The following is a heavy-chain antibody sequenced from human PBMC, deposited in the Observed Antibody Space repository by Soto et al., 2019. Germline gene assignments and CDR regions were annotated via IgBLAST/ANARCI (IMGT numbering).Heavy chain of an antibody. D-gene: IGHD3-9*01. J-gene: IGHJ2*01. Sequence: QVQLQQWGAGPLRPLETLSLTCGVSGGSFSGYYWAWIRQSPGKGLEWIGEINDRGSINYNRSLKSRVSISVDTSKNHYSLNLRSVTAARTAVYYCARESNDILPGPTWVWYFDLWGRGTLVNVSS. CDR1: GGSFSGYY. V-gene: IGHV4-34*01. CDR2: INDRGSI. CDR3: ARESNDILPGPTWVWYFDL.